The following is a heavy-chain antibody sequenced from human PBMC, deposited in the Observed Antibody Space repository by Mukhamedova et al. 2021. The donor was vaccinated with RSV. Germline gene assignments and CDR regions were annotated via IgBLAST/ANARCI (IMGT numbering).Heavy chain of an antibody. J-gene: IGHJ6*03. V-gene: IGHV3-30*01. CDR3: ARDPSTSRYYYYYMDV. Sequence: YYADSVKGRFTISRDNSKNTLYLQMNSLRAEDTAVYYCARDPSTSRYYYYYMDVWGKGTTATVSS. D-gene: IGHD2-2*01.